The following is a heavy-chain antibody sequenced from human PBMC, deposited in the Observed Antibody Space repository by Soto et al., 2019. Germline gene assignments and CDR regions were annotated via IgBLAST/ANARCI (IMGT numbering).Heavy chain of an antibody. V-gene: IGHV3-48*02. J-gene: IGHJ4*02. D-gene: IGHD3-22*01. CDR1: GFTFSSYS. CDR3: ARDYRPDVRYYDSSVGY. CDR2: ISSSSSTI. Sequence: GGSLRLSCAASGFTFSSYSMNWVRQAPGKGLEWVSYISSSSSTIYYADSVKGRFTISRDNAKNSLYLQMNSLRDEDTAVYYCARDYRPDVRYYDSSVGYWGQGTLVTVSS.